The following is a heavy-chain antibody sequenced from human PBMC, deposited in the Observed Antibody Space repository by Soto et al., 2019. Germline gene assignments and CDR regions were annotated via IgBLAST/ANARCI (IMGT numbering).Heavy chain of an antibody. CDR2: INAGNGNT. CDR1: GYTFTSYA. V-gene: IGHV1-3*01. Sequence: ASVKVSCKASGYTFTSYAMHWLRQAPGQRLEWMGWINAGNGNTKYSQKFQGRVTITRDTSASTAYMELSSLRSEDTAVYYCARDRSRGGVLRFLEWLPAGGAYYYGMDVWGQGTTVTVSS. CDR3: ARDRSRGGVLRFLEWLPAGGAYYYGMDV. D-gene: IGHD3-3*01. J-gene: IGHJ6*02.